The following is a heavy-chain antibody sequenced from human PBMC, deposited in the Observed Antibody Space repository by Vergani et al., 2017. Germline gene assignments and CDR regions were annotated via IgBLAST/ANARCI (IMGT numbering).Heavy chain of an antibody. J-gene: IGHJ6*02. CDR2: INPNSGGT. V-gene: IGHV1-2*02. CDR3: ARAPYDSSDFAQLYGLDV. D-gene: IGHD3-22*01. Sequence: QVQLVQSGAEVKKPGASVKVSCKASGYTFSGYYMNWVRQAPGQGLEWMGWINPNSGGTNFAQKFQGRVTVTRDTSISTAYMELSRLRSDDTAVYYCARAPYDSSDFAQLYGLDVWGHGTTVTVSS. CDR1: GYTFSGYY.